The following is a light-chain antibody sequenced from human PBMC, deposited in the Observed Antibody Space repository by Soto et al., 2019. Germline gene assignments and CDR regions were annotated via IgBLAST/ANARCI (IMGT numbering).Light chain of an antibody. CDR2: GAS. J-gene: IGKJ1*01. CDR3: LYYATPPRT. V-gene: IGKV3-20*01. CDR1: QSVRGNY. Sequence: EIVVTQSPGTLSLSPGERATLSCRASQSVRGNYLAWYQHKPGQAPRFLIYGASSRVAGIPDRFSGSGSGTDFTLTISRLVPEDFAVYYCLYYATPPRTFGQGTKVEIK.